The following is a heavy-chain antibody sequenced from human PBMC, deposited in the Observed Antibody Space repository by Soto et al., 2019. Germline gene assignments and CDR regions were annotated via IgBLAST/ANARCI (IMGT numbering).Heavy chain of an antibody. V-gene: IGHV3-33*01. CDR3: FFFQAEDGIRDL. Sequence: RQATGKGLEWVTVIWYDGSNKYYADSVKGRFTISRDNSKNTLYLQMSSLRVEDTSVNFYFFFQAEDGIRDL. D-gene: IGHD3-3*01. J-gene: IGHJ2*01. CDR2: IWYDGSNK.